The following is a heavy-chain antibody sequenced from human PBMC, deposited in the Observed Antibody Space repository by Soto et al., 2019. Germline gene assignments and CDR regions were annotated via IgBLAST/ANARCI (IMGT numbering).Heavy chain of an antibody. V-gene: IGHV1-18*01. J-gene: IGHJ4*02. CDR2: ISAYNGNT. CDR3: ARVGPPTDY. Sequence: QVQLVQSGAEVKKPGASVKVSCKASGYTFSSYHISWVRQAPGQGLEWMGWISAYNGNTNYAQMLQVRITKTTNTSTSTAYMELRSLSSDVTAVYYCARVGPPTDYWGQGTLVSVSS. D-gene: IGHD3-16*01. CDR1: GYTFSSYH.